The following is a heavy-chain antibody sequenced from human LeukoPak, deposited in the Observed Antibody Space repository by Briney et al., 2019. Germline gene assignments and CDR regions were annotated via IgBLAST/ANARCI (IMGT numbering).Heavy chain of an antibody. J-gene: IGHJ5*02. Sequence: ASMKVSCKASGYTFISYGITWVRQAPGQGLEWMGWISAHNGDTNYAQKLQGRVTMTTDTSTSTIYMELRSLRSDDTAVYYCARDGGINNWFDTWGQGTLVTVSS. D-gene: IGHD1-14*01. CDR3: ARDGGINNWFDT. CDR1: GYTFISYG. V-gene: IGHV1-18*01. CDR2: ISAHNGDT.